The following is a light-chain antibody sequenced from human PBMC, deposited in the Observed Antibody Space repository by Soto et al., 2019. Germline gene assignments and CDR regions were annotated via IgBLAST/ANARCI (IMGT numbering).Light chain of an antibody. V-gene: IGKV1-5*01. Sequence: DIQMTQSPSTLSASVGDRVTITCRASQSISTWLAWYQQKPGKAPKLLIYDASSLESGVPSRFSGSGSGTEFTLTISSLQPDDFATSYCQQYNSYPFTFGGGTKVDIK. CDR1: QSISTW. CDR2: DAS. J-gene: IGKJ4*01. CDR3: QQYNSYPFT.